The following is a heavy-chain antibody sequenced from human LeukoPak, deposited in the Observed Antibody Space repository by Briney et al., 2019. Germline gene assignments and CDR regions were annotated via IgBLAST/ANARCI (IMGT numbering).Heavy chain of an antibody. CDR3: ARRGVYYDSSGYHYYFDY. V-gene: IGHV4-30-2*01. CDR1: GGSISSGGYS. D-gene: IGHD3-22*01. CDR2: INHSGST. Sequence: PSETLSLTCAVSGGSISSGGYSWSWIRQPPGKGLEWIGEINHSGSTNYNPSLKSRVTISVDTSKNQFSLKLSSVTAADTAVYYCARRGVYYDSSGYHYYFDYWGQGTLVTVSS. J-gene: IGHJ4*02.